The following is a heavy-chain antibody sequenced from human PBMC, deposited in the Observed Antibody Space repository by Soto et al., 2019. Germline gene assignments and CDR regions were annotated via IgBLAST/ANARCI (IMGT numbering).Heavy chain of an antibody. D-gene: IGHD2-15*01. Sequence: SETLSLTCTFSGCSLSIYYWGWIRQPPGKGLEWIGYISYSGITNYNPSLKSQVTISVDTSKNQFSLKVNSVSAADTAVYYCASSSGGSYYDYWGQGTLVTVSS. CDR3: ASSSGGSYYDY. CDR2: ISYSGIT. CDR1: GCSLSIYY. V-gene: IGHV4-59*01. J-gene: IGHJ4*02.